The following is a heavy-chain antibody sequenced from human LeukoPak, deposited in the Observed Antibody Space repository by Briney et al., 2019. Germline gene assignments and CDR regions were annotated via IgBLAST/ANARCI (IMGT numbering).Heavy chain of an antibody. D-gene: IGHD3-10*01. V-gene: IGHV4-59*01. Sequence: PSETLSLTCTVSGGSISSYYWSWIRQPPGKGLEWIGFIYYSGSTNYNPSLKSRVTISVDTSKNQFSLKLSSVTAADTAVYYCASYLSFVAFDIWGQGTMVTVSS. CDR1: GGSISSYY. CDR2: IYYSGST. J-gene: IGHJ3*02. CDR3: ASYLSFVAFDI.